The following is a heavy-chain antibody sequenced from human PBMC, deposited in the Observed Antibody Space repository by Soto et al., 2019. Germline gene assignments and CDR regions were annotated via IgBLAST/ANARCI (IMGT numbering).Heavy chain of an antibody. CDR2: ISYDGSNK. Sequence: GGSLRLSCAASGFTFISYGMHWVRQAPGKGLEWVAVISYDGSNKYYADSVKGRFTISRDNSKNTLYLQMNSLRAEDTAVYYCAKSENTAMVTVDYWGQGTLVTVS. V-gene: IGHV3-30*18. CDR3: AKSENTAMVTVDY. CDR1: GFTFISYG. J-gene: IGHJ4*02. D-gene: IGHD5-18*01.